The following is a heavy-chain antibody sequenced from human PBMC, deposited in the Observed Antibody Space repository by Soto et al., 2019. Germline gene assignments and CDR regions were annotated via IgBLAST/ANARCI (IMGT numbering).Heavy chain of an antibody. V-gene: IGHV4-34*01. CDR3: ARGGISHWAYFYYMDV. CDR1: GGSLSDYF. CDR2: INHLGSI. Sequence: SETLSLTCGVSGGSLSDYFWSWIRQPPGMALEWIGEINHLGSINYNPSLKSRVTMSVDTSKNQFSLTLNSVTAADTATYYCARGGISHWAYFYYMDVWDRGTTVTVSS. D-gene: IGHD2-21*01. J-gene: IGHJ6*03.